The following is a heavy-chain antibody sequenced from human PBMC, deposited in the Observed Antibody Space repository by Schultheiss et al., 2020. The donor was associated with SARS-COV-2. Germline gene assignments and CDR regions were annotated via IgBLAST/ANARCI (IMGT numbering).Heavy chain of an antibody. J-gene: IGHJ4*02. CDR2: IYSSGGTT. Sequence: GGSLRLSCAASGFTFSSYAMSWVRQAPGKGLEWVSGIYSSGGTTYYAGSVKGRFTISRDNSKNTLYLQMNSLRAEDTAVYYCAKDFGYCSGGSCSPLFFDYWGQGTLVTGSS. D-gene: IGHD2-15*01. CDR1: GFTFSSYA. CDR3: AKDFGYCSGGSCSPLFFDY. V-gene: IGHV3-23*01.